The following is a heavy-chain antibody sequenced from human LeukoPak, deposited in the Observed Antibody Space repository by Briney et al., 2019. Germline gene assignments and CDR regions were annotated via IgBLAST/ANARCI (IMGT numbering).Heavy chain of an antibody. J-gene: IGHJ4*02. CDR3: AARSEVDCSSTSCYGFDY. CDR1: GGSISSSSYY. V-gene: IGHV4-39*07. D-gene: IGHD2-2*01. CDR2: IYYSGST. Sequence: SETLSLTCTVSGGSISSSSYYWGWIRQPPGKGLEWIGSIYYSGSTNYNPSLKSRVTISVDTSKNQFSLKLSSVTAADTAVYYCAARSEVDCSSTSCYGFDYWGQGTLVTVSS.